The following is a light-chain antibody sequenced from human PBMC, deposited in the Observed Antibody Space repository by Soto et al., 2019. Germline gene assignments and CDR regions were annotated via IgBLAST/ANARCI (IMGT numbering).Light chain of an antibody. CDR3: CSYARGSTLA. J-gene: IGLJ2*01. CDR1: SSDIGSYNL. Sequence: QSVLTQPASVSGSPGQSITISCTGSSSDIGSYNLVSWYQHHPGKAPKLMIYEGTNRPSGVSNRFSGSKSGNTASLTISGLQAEDEADYYCCSYARGSTLAFGGGTKLTVL. CDR2: EGT. V-gene: IGLV2-23*01.